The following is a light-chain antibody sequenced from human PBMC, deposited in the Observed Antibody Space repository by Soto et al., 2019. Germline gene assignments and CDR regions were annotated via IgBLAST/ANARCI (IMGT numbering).Light chain of an antibody. CDR3: QQYSSYSET. CDR1: QRIHHY. J-gene: IGKJ2*01. V-gene: IGKV1-5*01. CDR2: DAS. Sequence: DIQMTQSPSTLSASVGDRVTITCRASQRIHHYLAWWQQKPGKAPNVLIYDASILESGVPSRFSGSGSGTEFSLTITSLQADDFATYYCQQYSSYSETFGQGTKLEIK.